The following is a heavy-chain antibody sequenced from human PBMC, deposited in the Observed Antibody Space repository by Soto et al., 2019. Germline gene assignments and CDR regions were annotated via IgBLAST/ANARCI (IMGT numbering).Heavy chain of an antibody. V-gene: IGHV4-59*01. Sequence: SETLSLTCTVSGGSISSYYWSWIRQPPGKGLEWIGYIYYSGSTNYNPSLKSRVTISVDTSKNQFSLKLSSVTAADTAVYYCARARSHIDYWGQGTLVTVSS. J-gene: IGHJ4*02. CDR1: GGSISSYY. CDR2: IYYSGST. D-gene: IGHD2-15*01. CDR3: ARARSHIDY.